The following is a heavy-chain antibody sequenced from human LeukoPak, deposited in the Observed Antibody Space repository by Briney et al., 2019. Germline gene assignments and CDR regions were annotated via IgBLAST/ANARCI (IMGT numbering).Heavy chain of an antibody. Sequence: SETLSLTCTVSGGSTSSYYWSWIRQPPGKGLEWIGYIYYSGSTNYNPSLKSRVTISVDTSKNQFSLKPSSVTAADTAVYYCARAPPRGRSYGSCYYYYMAVWGKGTTVTVSS. CDR2: IYYSGST. D-gene: IGHD5-18*01. CDR1: GGSTSSYY. CDR3: ARAPPRGRSYGSCYYYYMAV. J-gene: IGHJ6*03. V-gene: IGHV4-59*01.